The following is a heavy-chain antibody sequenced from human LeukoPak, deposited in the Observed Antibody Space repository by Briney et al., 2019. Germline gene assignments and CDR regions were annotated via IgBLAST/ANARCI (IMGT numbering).Heavy chain of an antibody. J-gene: IGHJ4*02. CDR1: EFTFSSYG. CDR2: IRYDGNEK. V-gene: IGHV3-30*02. Sequence: GGSLRLSCAASEFTFSSYGMHWVRQAPGKGLEWVAFIRYDGNEKYYGDSVKGRFTISRDNSKNTLYLQMNSLRAEDTAVYYCAKDPTHFRVWDDYDNTRLNYWGQGTLVTVSS. CDR3: AKDPTHFRVWDDYDNTRLNY. D-gene: IGHD3-22*01.